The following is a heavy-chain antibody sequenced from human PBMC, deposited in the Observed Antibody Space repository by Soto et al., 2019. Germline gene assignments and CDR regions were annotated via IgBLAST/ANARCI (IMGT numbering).Heavy chain of an antibody. CDR3: TRDRSGTMLF. D-gene: IGHD1-7*01. J-gene: IGHJ4*02. CDR1: GFTFSNYW. V-gene: IGHV3-7*01. Sequence: EVQLVESGGGLVQPGGSLRLSCTASGFTFSNYWMSWVRQAPGEGLEWVANMNQDGSERHYVDSVKGRFTISRDNAKNSLYLQVSSLRAEDTAIYYCTRDRSGTMLFWGQGTLVTVSS. CDR2: MNQDGSER.